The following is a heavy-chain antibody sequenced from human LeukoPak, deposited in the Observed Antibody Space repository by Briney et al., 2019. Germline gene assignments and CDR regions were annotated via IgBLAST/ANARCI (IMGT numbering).Heavy chain of an antibody. CDR3: ARDTRQQLILDY. V-gene: IGHV3-30-3*01. CDR2: ISYDGSNK. CDR1: GFTFSSYA. Sequence: GGSLRLSCAASGFTFSSYAMHWVRQAPGKGLEWVAVISYDGSNKYYTDSVKGRFTISRDNSKNTLYQQMNSLRAEDTAVYYCARDTRQQLILDYWGQGTLVTVSS. D-gene: IGHD6-13*01. J-gene: IGHJ4*02.